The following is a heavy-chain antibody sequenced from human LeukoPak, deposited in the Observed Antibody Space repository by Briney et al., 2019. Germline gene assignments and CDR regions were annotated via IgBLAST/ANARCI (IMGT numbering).Heavy chain of an antibody. V-gene: IGHV3-11*05. CDR1: GFTFSDYH. CDR3: VRDISGYYFDY. Sequence: KAGGSLRLSCAASGFTFSDYHMTWICQAPGKGLEWVSYISGSSIYTRYADSVKGRFTISRDNAKNSLYLQMNSLRAEDTALYYCVRDISGYYFDYWGQGTLVTVSS. D-gene: IGHD3-22*01. J-gene: IGHJ4*02. CDR2: ISGSSIYT.